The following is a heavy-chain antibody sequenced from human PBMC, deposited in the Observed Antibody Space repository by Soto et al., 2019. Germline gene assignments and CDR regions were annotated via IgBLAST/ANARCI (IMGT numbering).Heavy chain of an antibody. CDR3: ARDPGLGWFEP. CDR1: GDSISSGGYY. CDR2: IDYSGST. V-gene: IGHV4-31*03. D-gene: IGHD3-10*01. Sequence: SETLSLTCTISGDSISSGGYYWSWIRQHPGKGLEWIGSIDYSGSTYYNTSLKRRVTISADTSKNHFFMKLSSVTAADTAVYYCARDPGLGWFEPWGQGTLVTVSS. J-gene: IGHJ5*02.